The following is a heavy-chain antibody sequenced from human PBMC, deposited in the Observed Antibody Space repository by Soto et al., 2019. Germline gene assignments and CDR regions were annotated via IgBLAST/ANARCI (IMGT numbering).Heavy chain of an antibody. CDR3: AKARCSTTNCYVPDY. J-gene: IGHJ4*02. CDR2: ISGSGASP. Sequence: GGSLRLSCAASGFTFSTYTVSWVRRAPGKGLEWVSAISGSGASPSYADSVQGRFTISRDNPKRTLYLQMNNLRAEDTAVYYCAKARCSTTNCYVPDYWGQGTLVTVSS. CDR1: GFTFSTYT. V-gene: IGHV3-23*01. D-gene: IGHD2-2*01.